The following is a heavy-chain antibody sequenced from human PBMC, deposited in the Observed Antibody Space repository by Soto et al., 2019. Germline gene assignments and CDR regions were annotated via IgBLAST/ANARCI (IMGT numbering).Heavy chain of an antibody. J-gene: IGHJ6*03. D-gene: IGHD3-3*01. CDR3: ARASYDFWSGYPETPYYYYYYMDV. CDR1: GGSISSDY. Sequence: PSETLSLTCTVSGGSISSDYWSWIRQPPGKGLEWIGYIYYSGSTNYNPSLKSRVTISVDTSKNQFSLKLSSVTAADTAVCYCARASYDFWSGYPETPYYYYYYMDVWGKGTTVTVSS. CDR2: IYYSGST. V-gene: IGHV4-59*01.